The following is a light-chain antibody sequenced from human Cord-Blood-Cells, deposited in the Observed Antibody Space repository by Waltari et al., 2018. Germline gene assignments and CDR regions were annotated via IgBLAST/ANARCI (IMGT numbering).Light chain of an antibody. J-gene: IGLJ1*01. Sequence: QSALTQPASGSGSPGQSITISSTGTSSDVGGYNYVSWYQQHPGKAPKLMIYEVSNRPSGVSNRFSGSKSGNTASLTISGLQAEDEADYYCSSYTSSSTYVFGTGTKVTVL. CDR3: SSYTSSSTYV. CDR2: EVS. V-gene: IGLV2-14*01. CDR1: SSDVGGYNY.